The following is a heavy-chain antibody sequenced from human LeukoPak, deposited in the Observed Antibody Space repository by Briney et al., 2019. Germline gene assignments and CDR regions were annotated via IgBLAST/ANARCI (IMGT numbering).Heavy chain of an antibody. V-gene: IGHV3-30*02. D-gene: IGHD5-18*01. Sequence: GGSLRLSCAASGFTFSSYGMHWVRQAPGKGLEWVAFIRYDGSNKHYADSVKGRFTISRDNSKNTLYLQMNSLRAEDTAVYYCAKADYSYGHPVDYWGQGTLVTVSS. CDR2: IRYDGSNK. CDR1: GFTFSSYG. CDR3: AKADYSYGHPVDY. J-gene: IGHJ4*02.